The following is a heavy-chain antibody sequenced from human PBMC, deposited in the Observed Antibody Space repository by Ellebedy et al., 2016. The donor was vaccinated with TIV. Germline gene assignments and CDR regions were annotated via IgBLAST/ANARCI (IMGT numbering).Heavy chain of an antibody. CDR2: IKSKTDGGTT. CDR1: GFTFSNAW. Sequence: GGSLRLSXAASGFTFSNAWMSWVRQAPGKGLEWVGRIKSKTDGGTTDYAAPVKGRFTISRDDSKNTLYLQMNSLKTEDTAVYYCTTDYAPVPIDYFDYWGQGTLVTVSS. J-gene: IGHJ4*02. D-gene: IGHD2-2*01. CDR3: TTDYAPVPIDYFDY. V-gene: IGHV3-15*01.